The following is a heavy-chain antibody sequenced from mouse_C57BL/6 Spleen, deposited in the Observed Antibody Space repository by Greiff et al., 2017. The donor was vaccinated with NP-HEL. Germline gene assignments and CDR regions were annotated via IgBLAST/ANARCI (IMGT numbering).Heavy chain of an antibody. D-gene: IGHD1-1*01. CDR2: IHPNSGST. J-gene: IGHJ2*01. Sequence: VQLQQPGAELVKPGASVKLSCKASGYTFTSYWMHWVKQRPGQGLEWIGMIHPNSGSTNYNEKFKSKATLTVDKSSSTAYMQLSSLTSEDSAVYYCARNRGYTTVERYFDYWGQGTTLTVSS. V-gene: IGHV1-64*01. CDR3: ARNRGYTTVERYFDY. CDR1: GYTFTSYW.